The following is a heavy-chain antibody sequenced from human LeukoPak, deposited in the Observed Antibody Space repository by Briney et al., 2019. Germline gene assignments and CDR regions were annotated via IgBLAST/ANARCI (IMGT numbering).Heavy chain of an antibody. V-gene: IGHV3-21*04. D-gene: IGHD2-2*01. Sequence: GGSLRLSCAASGFTFSTYTMNWVRQAPGKGLEWVSSISTSSTYIYYADSVKGRFTISRDNSKNTLYLQMNSLRAEDTAVYYCAKRYCSGTSCSYFDYWGQGTLVTVSS. CDR2: ISTSSTYI. CDR1: GFTFSTYT. CDR3: AKRYCSGTSCSYFDY. J-gene: IGHJ4*02.